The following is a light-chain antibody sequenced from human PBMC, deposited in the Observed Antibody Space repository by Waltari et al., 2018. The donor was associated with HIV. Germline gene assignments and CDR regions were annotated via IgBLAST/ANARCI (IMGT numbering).Light chain of an antibody. Sequence: QSALTQPPSASGSPGQSVSISCTGASSDVGVFKYVSWYQQHPGKAPKLLIYDVTKRPSGVPDRFSGSKSGNTASLTVSGLQAEDEAHYYCSSYAGSSMSYAFGTGTKVTVL. J-gene: IGLJ1*01. CDR1: SSDVGVFKY. CDR3: SSYAGSSMSYA. V-gene: IGLV2-8*01. CDR2: DVT.